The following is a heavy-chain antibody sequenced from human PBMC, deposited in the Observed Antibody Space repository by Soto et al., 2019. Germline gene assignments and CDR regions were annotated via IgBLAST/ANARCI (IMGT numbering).Heavy chain of an antibody. CDR3: ARGGERSWIQLWS. V-gene: IGHV4-59*08. CDR2: IYYSGST. CDR1: GGSISSYY. J-gene: IGHJ5*02. Sequence: QVQLQESGPGLVKPSETLSLTCTVSGGSISSYYWSWIRQPPGKGLEWIGYIYYSGSTNYNPSLKSRVTISVDTSKNQFSPKLSSVTAADTAVYYCARGGERSWIQLWSWGQGTLVTVSS. D-gene: IGHD5-18*01.